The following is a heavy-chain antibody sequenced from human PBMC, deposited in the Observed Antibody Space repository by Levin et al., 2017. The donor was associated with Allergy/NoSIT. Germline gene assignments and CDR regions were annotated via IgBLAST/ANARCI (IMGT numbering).Heavy chain of an antibody. Sequence: GESLKISCKASGYTFTSYAMNWVRQAPGQGLEWMGWINTNTGNPTYAQGFTGRFVFSLDTSVSTAYLQISSLKAEDTAVYYCARGTLSSYDFWSGSHFDYWGQGTLVTVSS. D-gene: IGHD3-3*01. CDR2: INTNTGNP. CDR1: GYTFTSYA. V-gene: IGHV7-4-1*02. J-gene: IGHJ4*02. CDR3: ARGTLSSYDFWSGSHFDY.